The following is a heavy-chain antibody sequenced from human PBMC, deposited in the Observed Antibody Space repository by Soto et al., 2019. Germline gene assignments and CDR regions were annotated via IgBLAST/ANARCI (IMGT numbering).Heavy chain of an antibody. J-gene: IGHJ6*02. Sequence: SVKVSCKASGGTFSGYAISWVRQAPGQGLEWMGGIIPIFGTANYAQKFQGRVTITADESTSTAYMELSSLRSEDTAVYYCAEDIVVVPAAIIGANYYYGMDVWGQGTTVTVSS. CDR3: AEDIVVVPAAIIGANYYYGMDV. CDR2: IIPIFGTA. D-gene: IGHD2-2*02. CDR1: GGTFSGYA. V-gene: IGHV1-69*13.